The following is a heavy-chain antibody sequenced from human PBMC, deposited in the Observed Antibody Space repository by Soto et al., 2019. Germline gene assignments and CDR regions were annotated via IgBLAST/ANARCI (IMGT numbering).Heavy chain of an antibody. CDR2: ISSSSSTI. D-gene: IGHD3-10*01. J-gene: IGHJ5*02. V-gene: IGHV3-48*02. CDR1: GFTFISYS. CDR3: ASVGELPVWFDP. Sequence: GGFLRLSCAASGFTFISYSMNWVRQAPGKGLEWVSYISSSSSTIYYADSVKGRFTISRDNAKNSLYLQMNSLRDEDTAVYYCASVGELPVWFDPWGRGTLVTVSS.